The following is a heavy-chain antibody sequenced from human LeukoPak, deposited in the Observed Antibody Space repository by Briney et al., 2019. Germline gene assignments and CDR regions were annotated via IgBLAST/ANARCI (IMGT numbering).Heavy chain of an antibody. Sequence: SETLSLTCTVSGGSISSYYWSWIRQPPGKGLEWIGYIYYSGSTNYNPSLKSRVTISVDTSKNQFSLKLSSVTAADTAVYYCARGKWTMGFGELLYYYGMDVWGQGTTVTVSS. CDR3: ARGKWTMGFGELLYYYGMDV. CDR2: IYYSGST. D-gene: IGHD3-10*01. V-gene: IGHV4-59*01. CDR1: GGSISSYY. J-gene: IGHJ6*02.